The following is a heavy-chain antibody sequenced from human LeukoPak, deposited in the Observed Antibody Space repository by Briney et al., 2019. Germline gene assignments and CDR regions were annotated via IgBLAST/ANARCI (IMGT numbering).Heavy chain of an antibody. J-gene: IGHJ5*02. CDR1: GGSISSYY. V-gene: IGHV4-59*12. D-gene: IGHD3-9*01. CDR3: ARDYDVLTAYPPTQLFDP. Sequence: MPSETLSLTCTVSGGSISSYYWSWIRQPPGKGLEWIGYIFYSGSTNYHPSLKSRVTMSVDTSKNQFSLKLNSVTAADTAVYYCARDYDVLTAYPPTQLFDPWGQGTLVTVSS. CDR2: IFYSGST.